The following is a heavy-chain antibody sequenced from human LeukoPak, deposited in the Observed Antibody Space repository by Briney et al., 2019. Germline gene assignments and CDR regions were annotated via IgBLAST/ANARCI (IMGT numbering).Heavy chain of an antibody. V-gene: IGHV3-23*01. CDR1: GFTFSSYA. J-gene: IGHJ4*02. Sequence: GGSLRLSCAASGFTFSSYAMSWVRQAPGKGLEWVSAISGSGGSTYYADSVKGRFTISRDNSKNTLYLQMNSLRAEDTAVYYCAREGASILTASYFDYWGQGTLVTVSS. CDR3: AREGASILTASYFDY. CDR2: ISGSGGST. D-gene: IGHD3-9*01.